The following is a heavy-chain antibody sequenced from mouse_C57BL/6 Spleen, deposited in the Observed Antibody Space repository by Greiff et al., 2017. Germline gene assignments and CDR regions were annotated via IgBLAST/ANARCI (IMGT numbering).Heavy chain of an antibody. V-gene: IGHV7-3*01. CDR2: IRNKANGYTT. D-gene: IGHD3-1*01. Sequence: EVMLVESGGGLVQPGGSLSLSCAASGFTFTDYYMSWVRQPPGKALEWVGFIRNKANGYTTEYSASVKGRFTISRDNYQSILYLQMNALRAEDSATYYCARPNVFSSYFDYWGQGTTLTVSS. CDR1: GFTFTDYY. J-gene: IGHJ2*01. CDR3: ARPNVFSSYFDY.